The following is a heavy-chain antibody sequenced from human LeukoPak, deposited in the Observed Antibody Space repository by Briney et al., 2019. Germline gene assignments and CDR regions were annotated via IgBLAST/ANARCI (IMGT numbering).Heavy chain of an antibody. CDR1: GFTFSNYA. D-gene: IGHD4-17*01. Sequence: PGGSLRLSCAASGFTFSNYAMSWVRQAPGKGLGWVSFISGSGGTTYYADSVKGRFTISRDNSKNTLYLQMNSLRAEDTAVYYCAKDLTTVTGGYFQHWGQGTLVTVSS. CDR3: AKDLTTVTGGYFQH. V-gene: IGHV3-23*01. CDR2: ISGSGGTT. J-gene: IGHJ1*01.